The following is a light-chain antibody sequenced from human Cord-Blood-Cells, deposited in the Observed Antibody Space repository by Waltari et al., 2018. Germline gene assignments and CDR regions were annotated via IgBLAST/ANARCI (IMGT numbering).Light chain of an antibody. V-gene: IGLV3-1*01. Sequence: SYELTQPPSVSVSPGQTASIPRPGDKLRDKYPCGYQQKPGPSPVLVIYQDSKRPSGIPERFSGSNSGNTATLTISGTQAMDEADYYCQAWDSSTVVFGGGTKLTVL. CDR1: KLRDKY. J-gene: IGLJ2*01. CDR3: QAWDSSTVV. CDR2: QDS.